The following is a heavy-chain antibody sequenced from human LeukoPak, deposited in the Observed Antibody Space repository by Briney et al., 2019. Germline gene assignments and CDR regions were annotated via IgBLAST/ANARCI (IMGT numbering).Heavy chain of an antibody. Sequence: GGSLRLSCAASGFTFSNSAMSWVRQAPGKGLKWVSTLSGSGITTYYADSVKGRFTISRDNSKNTLYLQMNSLRAEDTAVYYCAKGIYSSGWSYFDYWGHGTLVTVSS. CDR3: AKGIYSSGWSYFDY. D-gene: IGHD6-19*01. V-gene: IGHV3-23*01. J-gene: IGHJ4*01. CDR1: GFTFSNSA. CDR2: LSGSGITT.